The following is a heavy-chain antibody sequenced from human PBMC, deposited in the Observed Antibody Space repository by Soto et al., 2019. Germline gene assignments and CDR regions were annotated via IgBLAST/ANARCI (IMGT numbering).Heavy chain of an antibody. CDR2: LNPSGGRT. Sequence: QVQLVQSGAEVKKPGASVKVSCKASGYTFTSYYIHWVRQAPGQGLEWMGILNPSGGRTNYAQKYQGRVTMTKDTSTSRVCMELSMLRCEDTAVYYCARGKRGSLPVEYWGQGTMVTVSS. CDR1: GYTFTSYY. V-gene: IGHV1-46*01. CDR3: ARGKRGSLPVEY. J-gene: IGHJ4*02. D-gene: IGHD1-26*01.